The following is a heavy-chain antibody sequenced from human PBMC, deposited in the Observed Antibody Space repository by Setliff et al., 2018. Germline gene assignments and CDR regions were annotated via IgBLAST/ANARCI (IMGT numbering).Heavy chain of an antibody. Sequence: GASVKVSCKASGYSFTTYYMHWVRQAPGQGLEWMGTINTGGGSSSYTEKFQGRVTMTRDTSTTTFYLEMNSLTSEDTAVYYCGRDVFDFRTGQGGPWGQGTRVTAPQ. CDR2: INTGGGSS. J-gene: IGHJ5*02. V-gene: IGHV1-46*01. CDR1: GYSFTTYY. CDR3: GRDVFDFRTGQGGP. D-gene: IGHD3-3*01.